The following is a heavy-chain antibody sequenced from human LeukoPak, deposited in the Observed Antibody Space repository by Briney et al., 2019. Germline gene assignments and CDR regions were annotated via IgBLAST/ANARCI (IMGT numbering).Heavy chain of an antibody. CDR3: ARDGKQQLVRGIYYYYYMDV. D-gene: IGHD6-13*01. CDR2: INPNSGGT. J-gene: IGHJ6*03. CDR1: GYTFTGYY. V-gene: IGHV1-2*02. Sequence: GASVKVSCKASGYTFTGYYMHWVRQAPGQGLEWMGWINPNSGGTNYAQKFQGRVTMTRDTSISTAYMELSSLRSEDTAVYYCARDGKQQLVRGIYYYYYMDVWGKGTTVTVSS.